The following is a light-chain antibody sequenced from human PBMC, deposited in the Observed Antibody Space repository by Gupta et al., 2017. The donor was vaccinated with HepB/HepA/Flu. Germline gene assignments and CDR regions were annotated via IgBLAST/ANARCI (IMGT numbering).Light chain of an antibody. CDR2: QDN. J-gene: IGLJ2*01. V-gene: IGLV3-1*01. Sequence: SYELTQPPSVSVSPGQTASITCSGDKLGNKYVCWYQRKPGRSPVLVIYQDNKRPSGIPERFSGSNSGNTATLTISGTKAMDEADYYCQAGDSSTLFGGGTKLTVL. CDR1: KLGNKY. CDR3: QAGDSSTL.